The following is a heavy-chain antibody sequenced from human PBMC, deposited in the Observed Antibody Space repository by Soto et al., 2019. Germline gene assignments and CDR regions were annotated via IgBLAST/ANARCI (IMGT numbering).Heavy chain of an antibody. D-gene: IGHD6-19*01. CDR3: TRGILSGWYFGNDAFDI. CDR2: IRSKAYGGTT. J-gene: IGHJ3*02. V-gene: IGHV3-49*03. Sequence: GGSLRLSCTASGFTFGDYAMSWFRQAPGKGLEWVGFIRSKAYGGTTEYAASVKGRFTISRDDSKSIAYLQMNSLKTEDTAVYYCTRGILSGWYFGNDAFDIWGQGTMVTVSS. CDR1: GFTFGDYA.